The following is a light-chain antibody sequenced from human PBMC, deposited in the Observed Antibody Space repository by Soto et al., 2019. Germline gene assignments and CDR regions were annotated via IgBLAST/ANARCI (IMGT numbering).Light chain of an antibody. Sequence: QSALTQPRSVSGSPGQSVTLSCDGTTRDIGTYNLVSWYQQHPGKAPKLMIFDVAKRPSGVPYRFSGSKSGNTASLTISGLQAEDEADYYCGSCGGNFIWVFGGGTKVTVL. J-gene: IGLJ3*02. V-gene: IGLV2-11*01. CDR3: GSCGGNFIWV. CDR1: TRDIGTYNL. CDR2: DVA.